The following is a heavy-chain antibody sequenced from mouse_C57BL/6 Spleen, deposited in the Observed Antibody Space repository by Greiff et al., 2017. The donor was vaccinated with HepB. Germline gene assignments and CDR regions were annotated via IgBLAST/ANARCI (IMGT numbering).Heavy chain of an antibody. J-gene: IGHJ2*01. Sequence: QVQLQQPGAELVKPGASVKLSCKASGYTFTSYWMQWVKQRPGQGLEWIGEIDPSDSYTNYNQKFKGKATLTVDTSSSTAYMQLSSLTSEDSAVYYCARRDGYSPYYFDYWGQGTTLTVSS. CDR3: ARRDGYSPYYFDY. CDR1: GYTFTSYW. CDR2: IDPSDSYT. D-gene: IGHD2-3*01. V-gene: IGHV1-50*01.